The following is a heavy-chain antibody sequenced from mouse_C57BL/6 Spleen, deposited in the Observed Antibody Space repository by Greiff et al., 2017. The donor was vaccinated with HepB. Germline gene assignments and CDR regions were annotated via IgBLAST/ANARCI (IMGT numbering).Heavy chain of an antibody. CDR2: INPNNGGT. CDR3: ARDPDGYWYFDV. D-gene: IGHD2-3*01. CDR1: GYTFTDYN. J-gene: IGHJ1*03. Sequence: EVQLQQSGPELVKPGASVKMSCKASGYTFTDYNMHWVKQSHGKSLEWIGYINPNNGGTSYNQKFKGKATLTVNKSSSTAYMELRSLTSEDSAVYYCARDPDGYWYFDVWGTGTTVTVSS. V-gene: IGHV1-22*01.